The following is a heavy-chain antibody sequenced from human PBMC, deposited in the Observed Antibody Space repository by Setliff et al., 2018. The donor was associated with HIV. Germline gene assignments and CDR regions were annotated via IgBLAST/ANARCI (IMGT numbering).Heavy chain of an antibody. CDR1: GGTFSLHY. D-gene: IGHD4-17*01. J-gene: IGHJ4*02. Sequence: SETLSLTCAVSGGTFSLHYYTWIRQSPLRGLEWIGRVSSRGDTNYNPSLKSRVTMSVDTSKNQFSLKLTSVTASDTAVYYCARAAAGNTGPFDLWGQGSPVAVSS. CDR2: VSSRGDT. CDR3: ARAAAGNTGPFDL. V-gene: IGHV4-4*09.